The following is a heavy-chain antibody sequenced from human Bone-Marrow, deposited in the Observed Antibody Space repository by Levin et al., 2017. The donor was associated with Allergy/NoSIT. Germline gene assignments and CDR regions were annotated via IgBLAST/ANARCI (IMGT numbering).Heavy chain of an antibody. CDR2: VYFLGTT. CDR1: GVSINSYY. CDR3: AREHRCVQRSTGYYYGMDV. Sequence: SQTLSLTCTVSGVSINSYYWSWIRPSPGKGLEWIGYVYFLGTTNYTPSLKSRVTMSIDTSKNQFSLSLTSVTSADTAVYYCAREHRCVQRSTGYYYGMDVWGQGTTVTVAS. V-gene: IGHV4-59*01. D-gene: IGHD2/OR15-2a*01. J-gene: IGHJ6*02.